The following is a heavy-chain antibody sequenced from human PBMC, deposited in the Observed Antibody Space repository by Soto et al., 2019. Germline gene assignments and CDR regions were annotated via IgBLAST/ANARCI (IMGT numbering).Heavy chain of an antibody. V-gene: IGHV4-4*02. Sequence: QVQLQESGPGLVKPWGTLSLTCAVSGASISSTNWWSWVRQAPGEGLEWIGEIFHSGTTTYNTSLQSRVIISMNTSTNQLSLRLDSVTAADTAVYFCARHIAVPTTRGFDYWGQGTLVTVSS. J-gene: IGHJ4*02. CDR2: IFHSGTT. CDR3: ARHIAVPTTRGFDY. CDR1: GASISSTNW. D-gene: IGHD2-15*01.